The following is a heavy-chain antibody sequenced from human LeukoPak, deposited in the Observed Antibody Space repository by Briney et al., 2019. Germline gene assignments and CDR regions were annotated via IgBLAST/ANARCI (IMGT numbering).Heavy chain of an antibody. CDR1: GGTFSSYA. CDR2: IIPIFGTA. J-gene: IGHJ4*02. V-gene: IGHV1-69*06. D-gene: IGHD5-12*01. Sequence: ASVKVSCKASGGTFSSYAISWVRQAPGQGLEWMGGIIPIFGTANYAQKFQGRVTITADKSTSTAYMELSSLRSEDTAVYYCARDGPTARGYSGSTEDWGQGTLVTVSS. CDR3: ARDGPTARGYSGSTED.